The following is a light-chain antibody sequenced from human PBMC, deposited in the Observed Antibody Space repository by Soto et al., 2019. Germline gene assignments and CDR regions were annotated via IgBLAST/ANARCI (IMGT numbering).Light chain of an antibody. CDR3: RSYAGSNNFDV. V-gene: IGLV2-8*01. J-gene: IGLJ1*01. Sequence: QSALTQPPSASGAPGQTVPISCTGTSSDVGGYNYVSWYQQHPGKAPKHMIYEVSKRPSGVPDRFSRCKSGNTASLTVSGLQAEDEADYYCRSYAGSNNFDVCGPGTKVTVL. CDR1: SSDVGGYNY. CDR2: EVS.